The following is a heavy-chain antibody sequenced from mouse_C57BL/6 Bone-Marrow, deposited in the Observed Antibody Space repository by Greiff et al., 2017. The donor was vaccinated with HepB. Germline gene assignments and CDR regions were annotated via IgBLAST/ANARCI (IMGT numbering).Heavy chain of an antibody. Sequence: QVQLKESGAELVRPGASVKLSCKASGYTFTDYYINWVKQRPGQGLEWIARIYPGSGNTYYNEKFKGKATLTAEKSSSTAYMQLSSLTSEDSAVYFCARGGLGSLWFAYWGQGTLVTVSA. D-gene: IGHD1-1*02. CDR1: GYTFTDYY. J-gene: IGHJ3*01. CDR2: IYPGSGNT. CDR3: ARGGLGSLWFAY. V-gene: IGHV1-76*01.